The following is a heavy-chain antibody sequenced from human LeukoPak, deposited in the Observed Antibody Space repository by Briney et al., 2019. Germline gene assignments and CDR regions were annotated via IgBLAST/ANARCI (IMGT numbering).Heavy chain of an antibody. Sequence: GGSLRLSCAASGFTFSSYWMHWVRQVPGKGLVWVSRINSDGSSTSYADSVRGRFTISRDNAKNTLYLQMNSLRVEDTAVYYCTTVPPPAMTLDYWGQGTLVTVSS. CDR2: INSDGSST. CDR3: TTVPPPAMTLDY. D-gene: IGHD2-2*01. V-gene: IGHV3-74*01. CDR1: GFTFSSYW. J-gene: IGHJ4*02.